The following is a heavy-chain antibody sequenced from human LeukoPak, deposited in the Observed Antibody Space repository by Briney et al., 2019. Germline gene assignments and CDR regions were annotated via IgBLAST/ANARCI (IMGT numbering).Heavy chain of an antibody. D-gene: IGHD2-21*02. CDR3: ARGLTAIRGIEYSYYGMDV. CDR1: GFTFSRSA. J-gene: IGHJ6*02. CDR2: ISYDGSNK. Sequence: GGSLRLSCAASGFTFSRSAMHWVRQSPGKGLEWVAVISYDGSNKHYADSVKGRLTISRDNSKKTLFLQINSLRGEDTAVYYCARGLTAIRGIEYSYYGMDVWGQGTTVTVSS. V-gene: IGHV3-30-3*01.